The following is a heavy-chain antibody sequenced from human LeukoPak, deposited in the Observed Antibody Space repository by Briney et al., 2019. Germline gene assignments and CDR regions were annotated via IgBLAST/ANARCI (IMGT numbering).Heavy chain of an antibody. J-gene: IGHJ4*02. CDR3: AGRDYGDYFFDS. Sequence: GGSLRLSCAASGFTFTTFNMNWVRQSPGKGLEWVSCISSSSDYIYYADSVKGRFTISRDNSRNSLYLQMNSLRAEDTAVYYCAGRDYGDYFFDSWGQGTLVTVSS. CDR2: ISSSSDYI. CDR1: GFTFTTFN. V-gene: IGHV3-21*01. D-gene: IGHD4-17*01.